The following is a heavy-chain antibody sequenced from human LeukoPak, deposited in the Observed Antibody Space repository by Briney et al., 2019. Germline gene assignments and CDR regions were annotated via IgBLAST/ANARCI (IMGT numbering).Heavy chain of an antibody. CDR2: IYYSGST. V-gene: IGHV4-30-4*08. CDR1: GASISSGDYY. CDR3: ARGTIAADGYNWFDP. D-gene: IGHD6-13*01. J-gene: IGHJ5*02. Sequence: SQTLSLTCTVSGASISSGDYYWSWIRQPPGKGLEWIGYIYYSGSTYYNPSLKSRVTISVDTSKNQFSLKLSSVTAADTAVYYCARGTIAADGYNWFDPWGQGTLVTVSS.